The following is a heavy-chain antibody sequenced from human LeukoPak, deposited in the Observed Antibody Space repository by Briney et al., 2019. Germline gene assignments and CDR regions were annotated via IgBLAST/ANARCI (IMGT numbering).Heavy chain of an antibody. J-gene: IGHJ5*02. CDR2: MNPNSGNT. CDR1: GYTFTSYD. Sequence: ASVKVSCKASGYTFTSYDINWVRQATGQGLEWMGWMNPNSGNTGYAQKFQGRVTMTRNTSISTAYMELSSLRSEDTAVYYCARGVITTNWFDPWGQGTLVTVSS. CDR3: ARGVITTNWFDP. D-gene: IGHD3-3*01. V-gene: IGHV1-8*01.